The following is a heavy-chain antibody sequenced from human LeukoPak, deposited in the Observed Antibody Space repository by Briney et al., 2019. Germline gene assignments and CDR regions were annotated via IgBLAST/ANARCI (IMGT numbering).Heavy chain of an antibody. J-gene: IGHJ4*02. CDR1: GGTFDDYA. V-gene: IGHV3-23*01. CDR2: SSGSGGST. CDR3: AKVFTVVVTATTTPEDY. D-gene: IGHD2-21*02. Sequence: GGSLRLFCAASGGTFDDYAMHWVRQAPGKGLEWVSASSGSGGSTYYADSVKGRFTISRDNSKNTLYLQMNSLRAEDTAVYYCAKVFTVVVTATTTPEDYWGQGTLVTVSS.